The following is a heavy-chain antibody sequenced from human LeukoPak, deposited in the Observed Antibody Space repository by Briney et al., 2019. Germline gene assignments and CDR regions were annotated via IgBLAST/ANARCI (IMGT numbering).Heavy chain of an antibody. CDR1: GDSITDSY. V-gene: IGHV4-59*01. J-gene: IGHJ4*02. CDR2: MHNSGTT. CDR3: ARLRGYYENSAPRGYFDY. D-gene: IGHD3-22*01. Sequence: SETLSLTCTVSGDSITDSYWHWFRQPPGQRLEWIGYMHNSGTTYSNPSLKSRVAVSVDTSNNQLFLKMSSVTTADTAMYYCARLRGYYENSAPRGYFDYWGQGTLVTVSS.